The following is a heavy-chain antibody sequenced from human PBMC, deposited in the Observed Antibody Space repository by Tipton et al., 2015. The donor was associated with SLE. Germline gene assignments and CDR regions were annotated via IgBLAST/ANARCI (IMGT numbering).Heavy chain of an antibody. V-gene: IGHV3-66*01. D-gene: IGHD1-7*01. CDR3: ASASWNYGFFDY. J-gene: IGHJ4*02. CDR2: IYSAGDT. CDR1: GFTISNIW. Sequence: QLVQSGGGLAKPGGSLRLSCAASGFTISNIWMTWVRQAPGKGLEWVSVIYSAGDTYYADSVKGRFTISRDNSKNTVYLHMNSLRADDTAIYYCASASWNYGFFDYWGQGTLVTVSS.